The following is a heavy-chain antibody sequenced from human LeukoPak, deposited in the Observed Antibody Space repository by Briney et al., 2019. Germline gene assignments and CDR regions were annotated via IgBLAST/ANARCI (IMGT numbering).Heavy chain of an antibody. CDR1: GYSISSGYC. D-gene: IGHD4-17*01. V-gene: IGHV4-38-2*02. CDR2: IYHSGST. CDR3: ARTPTVTTLDI. Sequence: SETLSLTCTVSGYSISSGYCWGWIRQPPGKGLEWIGSIYHSGSTYYNPSLKSRVTISVDRSKNQFSLKLNSVTAADTAVYYCARTPTVTTLDIWGQGTMVTVSS. J-gene: IGHJ3*02.